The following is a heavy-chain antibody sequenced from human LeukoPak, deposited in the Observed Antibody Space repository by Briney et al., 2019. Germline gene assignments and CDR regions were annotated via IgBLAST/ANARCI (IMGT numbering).Heavy chain of an antibody. CDR3: ARLTDYYDSSGYYDY. Sequence: EASVKVSCKASGYTFTSYAISWVRQAPGQGLEWMGGIIPIFGTANYAQKFQGRVTITADESTSTAYMELSSLRSEDTAVYYCARLTDYYDSSGYYDYWGQGTLVTVSS. D-gene: IGHD3-22*01. V-gene: IGHV1-69*13. CDR1: GYTFTSYA. CDR2: IIPIFGTA. J-gene: IGHJ4*02.